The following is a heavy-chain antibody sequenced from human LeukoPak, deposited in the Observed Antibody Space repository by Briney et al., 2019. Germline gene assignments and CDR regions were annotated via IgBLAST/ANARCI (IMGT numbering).Heavy chain of an antibody. Sequence: SETLSLTCTVSGGSISSSSYYWGWIRQPPGKGLEWIGSIYYSGSTYYNPSLKSRVTISVDTSKNQFSLKLSSATAADTAVYYCARKGREYGSGSFYYYYYMDVWGKGTTVTISS. V-gene: IGHV4-39*01. CDR2: IYYSGST. J-gene: IGHJ6*03. D-gene: IGHD3-10*01. CDR3: ARKGREYGSGSFYYYYYMDV. CDR1: GGSISSSSYY.